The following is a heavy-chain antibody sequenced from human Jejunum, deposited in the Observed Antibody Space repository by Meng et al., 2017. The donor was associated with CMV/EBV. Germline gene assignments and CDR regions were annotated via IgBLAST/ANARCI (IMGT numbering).Heavy chain of an antibody. J-gene: IGHJ1*01. CDR2: ISSDSNYI. V-gene: IGHV3-21*05. CDR1: FSTYS. D-gene: IGHD3-10*01. CDR3: ARDPTRYGSGSYYLDN. Sequence: FSTYSMHWVRQAPGKGLEWVSYISSDSNYIYYGDSVKGRFTVSRDNAKNSLYLHMNSLRAEDTALYYCARDPTRYGSGSYYLDNWGQGTRVTVSS.